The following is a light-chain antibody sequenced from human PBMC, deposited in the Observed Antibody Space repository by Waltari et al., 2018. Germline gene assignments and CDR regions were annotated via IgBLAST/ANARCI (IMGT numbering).Light chain of an antibody. CDR2: DAS. V-gene: IGKV3-11*01. Sequence: ESVLTQPPATLSVSPGESATLSCRASQSVSSYLAWYQQKPGQAPRLLIYDASNRATGIPARFVGSGSGTDFTLTISSLEPEDFAVYYCQERSNWPGGSFGGGTKVEIK. CDR3: QERSNWPGGS. CDR1: QSVSSY. J-gene: IGKJ4*01.